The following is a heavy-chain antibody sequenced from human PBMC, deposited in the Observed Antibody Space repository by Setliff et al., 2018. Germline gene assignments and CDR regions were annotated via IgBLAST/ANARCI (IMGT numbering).Heavy chain of an antibody. D-gene: IGHD2-21*01. Sequence: PSETLSLTCTVSGVSFGRGTYYWSWIRQPAGKGLEWIGRIYTTGTTNYSPSLTGRVTISADTSKNQISLKLSSVSAADTAVYYCAREFVVISFVKNIHYHYGMDVWGQGTTVTVSS. CDR1: GVSFGRGTYY. V-gene: IGHV4-61*02. CDR3: AREFVVISFVKNIHYHYGMDV. J-gene: IGHJ6*02. CDR2: IYTTGTT.